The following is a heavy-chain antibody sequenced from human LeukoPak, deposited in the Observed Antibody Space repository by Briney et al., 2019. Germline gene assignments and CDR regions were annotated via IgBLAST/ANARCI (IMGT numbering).Heavy chain of an antibody. J-gene: IGHJ4*02. V-gene: IGHV3-74*01. Sequence: PGGSLRLSCAASGFTFSSYWMDWVRQAPGKGLVGVAHINSAGTSTGYADSVKGRVTISRDNAKKTLYLQMNSLRAEDTAVYYCAKDIYDSSGYYSGYWGQGTLVTVSS. CDR3: AKDIYDSSGYYSGY. CDR1: GFTFSSYW. D-gene: IGHD3-22*01. CDR2: INSAGTST.